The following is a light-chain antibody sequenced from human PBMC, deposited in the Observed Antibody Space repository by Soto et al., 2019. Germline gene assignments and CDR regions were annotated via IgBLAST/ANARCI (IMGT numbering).Light chain of an antibody. J-gene: IGLJ3*02. CDR3: QTWGTGTPWV. CDR2: LNSDGSH. CDR1: SGHSNYA. Sequence: QLVLTQSPSASASLGASVKLTCTLSSGHSNYAIAWHQQQPEKGPRYLMKLNSDGSHSKVDGIPDRFSGSSSGAERYLTISSLQSEDEADYYCQTWGTGTPWVFGGGTQLTVL. V-gene: IGLV4-69*01.